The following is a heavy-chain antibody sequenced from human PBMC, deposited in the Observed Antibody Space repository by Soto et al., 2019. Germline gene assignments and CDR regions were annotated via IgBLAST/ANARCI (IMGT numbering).Heavy chain of an antibody. CDR1: GFTFSSYS. CDR3: ARAESSTWGIQLNCIHP. CDR2: ISSSSSTI. V-gene: IGHV3-48*02. D-gene: IGHD6-13*01. J-gene: IGHJ5*02. Sequence: PGGSLRLSCAASGFTFSSYSMNWVRQAPGKGLEWVSYISSSSSTIYYADSVKGRFTISRDNAKNSLYLQMNSLRDEDTAVYYCARAESSTWGIQLNCIHPWGQGTLVTVSS.